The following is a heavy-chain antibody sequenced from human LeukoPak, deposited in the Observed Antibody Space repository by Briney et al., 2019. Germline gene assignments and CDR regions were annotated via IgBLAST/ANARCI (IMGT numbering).Heavy chain of an antibody. V-gene: IGHV1-2*02. CDR2: INPNSGGT. Sequence: ASVKVSCKASGYTFTGYYMHWVRQAPGQGLEWMGWINPNSGGTNCAQKFQGRVTMTRDTSISTAYMELSRLRSDDTAVYYCARDHNYYDSSGYDAFDIWGQGTMVTVSS. D-gene: IGHD3-22*01. CDR3: ARDHNYYDSSGYDAFDI. J-gene: IGHJ3*02. CDR1: GYTFTGYY.